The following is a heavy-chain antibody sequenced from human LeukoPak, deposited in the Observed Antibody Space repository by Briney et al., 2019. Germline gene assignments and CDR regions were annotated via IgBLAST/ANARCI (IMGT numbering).Heavy chain of an antibody. D-gene: IGHD1-26*01. CDR3: ATGVGSYFFHWYFDL. Sequence: ASVKVSCKVSGYTLTELSMHWVRQVPGKGLEWMGGFDPEDGVTIYAQKFQGRVTMTEDTSTDTAYMELSSLRSEDTAVYYCATGVGSYFFHWYFDLWGRGTLVIVSS. J-gene: IGHJ2*01. CDR2: FDPEDGVT. CDR1: GYTLTELS. V-gene: IGHV1-24*01.